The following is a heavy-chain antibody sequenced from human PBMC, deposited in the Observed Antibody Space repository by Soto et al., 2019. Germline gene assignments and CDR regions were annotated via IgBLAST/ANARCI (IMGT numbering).Heavy chain of an antibody. D-gene: IGHD6-13*01. Sequence: QVQLVESGGGVVQPGRSLRLSCAASGFTFSSYAMHWVRQAPGKGLEWVAVISYDGSNKYYADSVKGRFTISRDNSKTTLYLQMNSLRAEDTAVYYCARDAIDSGYSSSWYHYGMDVWGQGTTVTVSS. CDR1: GFTFSSYA. CDR2: ISYDGSNK. J-gene: IGHJ6*02. CDR3: ARDAIDSGYSSSWYHYGMDV. V-gene: IGHV3-30-3*01.